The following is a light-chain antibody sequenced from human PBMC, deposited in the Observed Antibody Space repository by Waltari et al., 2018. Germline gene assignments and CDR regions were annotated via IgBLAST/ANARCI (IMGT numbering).Light chain of an antibody. CDR3: ISYTSSGTYV. CDR2: DVT. J-gene: IGLJ1*01. CDR1: ISDVCGYNY. Sequence: QSAFTQTASVHGSPGQLIAFTFTGTISDVCGYNYASWYQQHPDKAPKLMIYDVTKRPSGISKRFSGSKSGYTASLTISGLQAEDDADYYCISYTSSGTYVFGTGTKVTVL. V-gene: IGLV2-14*01.